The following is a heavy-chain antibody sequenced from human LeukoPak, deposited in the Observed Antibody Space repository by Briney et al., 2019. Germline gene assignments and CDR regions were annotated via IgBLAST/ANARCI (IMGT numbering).Heavy chain of an antibody. D-gene: IGHD1-26*01. J-gene: IGHJ4*02. CDR3: TRDKGGSYSDY. CDR1: GYTFTSYY. Sequence: ASVKVSCKASGYTFTSYYMHWLRQAPGQGLEWVGIINPNGVSTDYAQKFQGRVTMTRDTSTSTVYMELSSLRSEDTAVYYCTRDKGGSYSDYWGQGTLVTVSS. CDR2: INPNGVST. V-gene: IGHV1-46*01.